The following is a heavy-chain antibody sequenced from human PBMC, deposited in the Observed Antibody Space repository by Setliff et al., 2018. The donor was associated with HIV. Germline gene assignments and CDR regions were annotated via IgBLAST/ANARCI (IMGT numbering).Heavy chain of an antibody. D-gene: IGHD2-2*01. CDR3: ARVGQGSYCSSTSCLDY. CDR2: ISSSSSYI. CDR1: GFTFSSYS. V-gene: IGHV3-21*01. Sequence: GESLKISCAASGFTFSSYSMNWVRQAPGKGLEWVSSISSSSSYIYYADSVKGRFTISRDNAKNSLYLQMNSLRAEDTAVYYCARVGQGSYCSSTSCLDYWGQGTLVTV. J-gene: IGHJ4*02.